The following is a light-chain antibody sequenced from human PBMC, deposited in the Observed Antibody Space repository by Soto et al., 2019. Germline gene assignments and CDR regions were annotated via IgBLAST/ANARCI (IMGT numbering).Light chain of an antibody. CDR1: SSDIGVYNY. Sequence: QSALTQPASVSGSPGQSITVSCTGTSSDIGVYNYVSWYQQHPGKAPKVMIYDVSNRPSGVSNRFSGAKSGNTASLTISGLQADDEADYYCSSYTINSTLGFGTGTKLTVL. CDR3: SSYTINSTLG. CDR2: DVS. V-gene: IGLV2-14*01. J-gene: IGLJ1*01.